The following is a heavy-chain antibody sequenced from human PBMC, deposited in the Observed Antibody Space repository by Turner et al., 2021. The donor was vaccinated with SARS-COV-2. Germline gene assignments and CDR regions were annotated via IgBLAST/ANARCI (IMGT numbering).Heavy chain of an antibody. V-gene: IGHV3-33*01. Sequence: QVQLVASGGGLVQPGRSLRLSCAASGVTFSSYGMPWVRQAPGKGLGWVGGIWYDGSNKYYADSVNGRFTISRDNSKNTLYMQMNSLGDEDTAVYDCARDGGYSGYAYFDYWGQGTLVTVSS. CDR1: GVTFSSYG. J-gene: IGHJ4*02. D-gene: IGHD5-12*01. CDR3: ARDGGYSGYAYFDY. CDR2: IWYDGSNK.